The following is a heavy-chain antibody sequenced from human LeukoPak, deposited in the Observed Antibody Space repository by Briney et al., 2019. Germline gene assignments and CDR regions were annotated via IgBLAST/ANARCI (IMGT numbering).Heavy chain of an antibody. J-gene: IGHJ4*02. CDR2: ISSSGSTI. V-gene: IGHV3-11*01. D-gene: IGHD3-22*01. CDR3: ARGHLDYYDSSGQIDY. CDR1: GFTFSDYY. Sequence: PGGSLRLSCAASGFTFSDYYMSWIRQAPGKGLEWVSYISSSGSTICYADSVKGRFTISRDNAKNSLYLQMNSLRAEDTAVYYCARGHLDYYDSSGQIDYWGQGTLVTVSS.